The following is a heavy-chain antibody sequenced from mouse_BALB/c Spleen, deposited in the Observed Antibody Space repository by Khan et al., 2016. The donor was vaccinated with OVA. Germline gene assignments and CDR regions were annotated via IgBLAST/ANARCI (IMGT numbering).Heavy chain of an antibody. V-gene: IGHV1-9*01. CDR1: GYTFSSYW. J-gene: IGHJ3*01. CDR3: ARGNYYGSSSWFGY. Sequence: QVRLQQSGAELMKPGASVKISCKATGYTFSSYWIEWVKQRPGHGLEWIGEILPGSGRNNYNEKFKGKATFTADTSSNTAYMQLSNLTSDDSAVYYCARGNYYGSSSWFGYCGQGTLVTVSA. D-gene: IGHD1-1*01. CDR2: ILPGSGRN.